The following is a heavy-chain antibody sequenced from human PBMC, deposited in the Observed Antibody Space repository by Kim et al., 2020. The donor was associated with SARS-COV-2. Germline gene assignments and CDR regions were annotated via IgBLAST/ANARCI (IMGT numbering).Heavy chain of an antibody. V-gene: IGHV6-1*01. CDR2: TYYRSKWYN. D-gene: IGHD2-2*02. CDR1: GDSVSSNSAA. CDR3: ARVRVNRRYCSSTSCYSSWFDP. Sequence: SQTLSLTCAISGDSVSSNSAAWNWIRQSPSRGLEWLGRTYYRSKWYNDYAVSVKSRITINPDTSKNQFSLQLNSVTPEDTAVYYCARVRVNRRYCSSTSCYSSWFDPWGQGTLVTVSS. J-gene: IGHJ5*02.